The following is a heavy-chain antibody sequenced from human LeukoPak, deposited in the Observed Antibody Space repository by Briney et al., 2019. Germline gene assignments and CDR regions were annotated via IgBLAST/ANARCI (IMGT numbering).Heavy chain of an antibody. CDR3: AKDSSEHSYYYDSSGYYLDY. CDR1: GFTFSSYS. D-gene: IGHD3-22*01. J-gene: IGHJ4*02. Sequence: GGSLRLSCAASGFTFSSYSMNWVRQAPGKGLEWVSSISSSSSYIYYADSVKGRFTISRDNAKNSLYLQMNSLRAEDTAVYYCAKDSSEHSYYYDSSGYYLDYWGQGTLVTVSS. V-gene: IGHV3-21*01. CDR2: ISSSSSYI.